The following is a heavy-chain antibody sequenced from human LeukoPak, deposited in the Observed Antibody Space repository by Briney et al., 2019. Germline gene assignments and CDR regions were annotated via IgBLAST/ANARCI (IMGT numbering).Heavy chain of an antibody. J-gene: IGHJ5*02. V-gene: IGHV4-59*12. CDR2: SYDSVST. Sequence: EPRSPPFNVSGSPIRGNNWSWIRQPPGKGLDWIGCSYDSVSTNYNPSLKSRFPISVATSKNQFSLKLSSLTAAATAVFYLGGDIVGGRPFDPWGRGTLVTVSS. D-gene: IGHD3-16*02. CDR1: GSPIRGNN. CDR3: GGDIVGGRPFDP.